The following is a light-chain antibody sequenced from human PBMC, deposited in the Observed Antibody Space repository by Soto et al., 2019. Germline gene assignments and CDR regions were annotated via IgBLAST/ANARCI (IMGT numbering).Light chain of an antibody. J-gene: IGKJ2*01. V-gene: IGKV3-20*01. CDR2: GAS. CDR1: QSVSNSY. CDR3: RQYYSYPYT. Sequence: EIVLTQSPGTLSLSPGERATLSCRASQSVSNSYLAWYQQKPGQAPRLLIYGASSRATGIPDRFSGSGSGTDFTLTISCLQSEDFATYYCRQYYSYPYTFGQGTKLEIK.